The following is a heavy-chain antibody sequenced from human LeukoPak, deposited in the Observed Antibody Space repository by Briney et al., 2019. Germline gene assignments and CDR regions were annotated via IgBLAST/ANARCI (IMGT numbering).Heavy chain of an antibody. Sequence: PVGSLRLSCAASGFTASSNYMSWVRQAPGKGLEWVSVIYSGCSTYYADSVKARFTISRDKSKNTLYLQMNSLRAEDTAVYYCAEGLRFWGQGTLVTVSS. D-gene: IGHD4-17*01. CDR1: GFTASSNY. CDR2: IYSGCST. CDR3: AEGLRF. V-gene: IGHV3-66*01. J-gene: IGHJ4*02.